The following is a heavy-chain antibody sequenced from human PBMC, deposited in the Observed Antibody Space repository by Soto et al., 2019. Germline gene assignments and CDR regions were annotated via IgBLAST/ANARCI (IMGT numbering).Heavy chain of an antibody. CDR1: GFTFSSYG. CDR3: AREWLGYAFDI. CDR2: ISYDGSNK. Sequence: GGSLRLSCAASGFTFSSYGMHWVRQAPGKGLEWVAVISYDGSNKYYADSVKGRFTISRDNSKNTLYLQMNSLRAEDTAVYYCAREWLGYAFDIWGQGTMVTVSS. D-gene: IGHD3-22*01. J-gene: IGHJ3*02. V-gene: IGHV3-30*03.